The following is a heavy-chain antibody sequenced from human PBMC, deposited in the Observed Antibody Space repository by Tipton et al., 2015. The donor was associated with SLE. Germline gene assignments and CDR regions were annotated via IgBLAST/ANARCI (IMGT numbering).Heavy chain of an antibody. D-gene: IGHD3-16*02. CDR2: VFHSGTT. Sequence: TLSLTCTVSGYSIGRGFYWGWFRQPPGKGLEWIATVFHSGTTYYSPSLRSRLSVSIDTSKNQFSLKLTSVTAADTAVYYCARDPLVRSPGAGGFFDLWGHGTLVTVSS. J-gene: IGHJ4*01. CDR1: GYSIGRGFY. V-gene: IGHV4-38-2*02. CDR3: ARDPLVRSPGAGGFFDL.